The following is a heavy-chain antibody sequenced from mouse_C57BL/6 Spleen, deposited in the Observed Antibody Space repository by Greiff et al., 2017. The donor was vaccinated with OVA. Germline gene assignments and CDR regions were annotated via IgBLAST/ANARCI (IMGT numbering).Heavy chain of an antibody. J-gene: IGHJ4*01. CDR2: INPSSGYT. Sequence: VQLQQSGAELAKPGASVKLSCKASGYTFTSYWMHWVKQRPGQGLEWIGYINPSSGYTKYNQKFKDKATLTADKSSSTAYMQLSSLAYEDSAVYYCESERDPFMDYWGQGTSVTVSS. V-gene: IGHV1-7*01. CDR1: GYTFTSYW. CDR3: ESERDPFMDY.